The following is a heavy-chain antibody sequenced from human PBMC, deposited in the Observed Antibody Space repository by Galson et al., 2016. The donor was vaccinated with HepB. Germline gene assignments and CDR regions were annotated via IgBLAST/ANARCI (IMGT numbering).Heavy chain of an antibody. V-gene: IGHV3-74*01. CDR3: ARDSGWEDYKGMDV. CDR1: GFTFSRHW. CDR2: INSDGSRT. Sequence: SLRLSCAASGFTFSRHWIHWVRQGPGKGLVWVSRINSDGSRTNYADSVKGRFTISRDNAKNTLDLQMNSLRVEDTAVYYCARDSGWEDYKGMDVWGQGTTVTVSS. J-gene: IGHJ6*02. D-gene: IGHD6-19*01.